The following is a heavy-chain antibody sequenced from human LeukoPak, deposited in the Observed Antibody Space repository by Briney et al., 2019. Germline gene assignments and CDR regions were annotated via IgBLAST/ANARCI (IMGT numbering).Heavy chain of an antibody. CDR1: GYTFTRSG. Sequence: ASVTVYCKASGYTFTRSGMKWVRQAPGQGLAWMGLLNPNNCYTFYTEEFQGRVTMIRDTSISTAYMQLSWLTSDDTALYYCARDLSSTSNWEFDYWGQGTLVTVSS. CDR3: ARDLSSTSNWEFDY. CDR2: LNPNNCYT. J-gene: IGHJ4*02. D-gene: IGHD7-27*01. V-gene: IGHV1-2*06.